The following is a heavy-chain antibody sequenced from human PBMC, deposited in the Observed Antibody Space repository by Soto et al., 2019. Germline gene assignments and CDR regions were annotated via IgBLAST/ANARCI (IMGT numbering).Heavy chain of an antibody. Sequence: PGGSLRLSCAASGFTFSSYAMSWVRQAPGKGLEWVSAISGSGGSTYYADSVKGRFTISRDNSKNTLYLQMNSLRAEDTAVYYCAKWGYADIVLMVYATHPYFDYWGQGTLVTVSS. D-gene: IGHD2-8*01. V-gene: IGHV3-23*01. CDR2: ISGSGGST. CDR3: AKWGYADIVLMVYATHPYFDY. CDR1: GFTFSSYA. J-gene: IGHJ4*02.